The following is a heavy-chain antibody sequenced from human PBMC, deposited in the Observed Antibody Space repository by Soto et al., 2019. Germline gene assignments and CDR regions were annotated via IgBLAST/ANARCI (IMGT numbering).Heavy chain of an antibody. V-gene: IGHV3-33*01. J-gene: IGHJ5*02. CDR3: ARDNRNYDILTGYPANNWFDP. CDR1: GFTFSSYG. D-gene: IGHD3-9*01. Sequence: GGSLRLSCAASGFTFSSYGMHWVRQAPGKGLEWVAVIWYDGSNKYYADSVKGRFTISRDNSKNTLYLQMNSLRAEDTAVYYCARDNRNYDILTGYPANNWFDPWGQGTLVTVSS. CDR2: IWYDGSNK.